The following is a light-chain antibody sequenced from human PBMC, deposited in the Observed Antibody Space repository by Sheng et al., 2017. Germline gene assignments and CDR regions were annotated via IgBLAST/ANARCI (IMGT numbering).Light chain of an antibody. CDR3: QQYNNWPPT. CDR2: GAS. Sequence: EIVLTQSPGTLSLSPGERATLSCTASQSLSSSDLAWYQQKPGQAPRLLIYGASTRATGIPARFSGSGSGTEFTLTISSLQSEDFAVYYCQQYNNWPPTFGRRDPRWKSN. J-gene: IGKJ1*01. CDR1: QSLSSSD. V-gene: IGKV3-15*01.